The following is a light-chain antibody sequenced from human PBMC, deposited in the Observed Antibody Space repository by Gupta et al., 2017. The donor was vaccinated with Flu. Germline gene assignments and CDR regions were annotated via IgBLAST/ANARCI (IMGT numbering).Light chain of an antibody. CDR3: NYYAGSNNCFV. Sequence: TISCTGPSDDVGGYNYVSWHRQHPSPAPKLLFFEVSKRPSGVPDRFSGSNSGTTATLTTTGLQAEEEADYYCNYYAGSNNCFVFGGGTKLTVL. J-gene: IGLJ2*01. CDR1: SDDVGGYNY. CDR2: EVS. V-gene: IGLV2-8*01.